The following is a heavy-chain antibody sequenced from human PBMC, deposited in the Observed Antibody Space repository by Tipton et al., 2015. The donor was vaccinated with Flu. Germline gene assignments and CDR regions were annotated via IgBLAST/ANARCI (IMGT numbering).Heavy chain of an antibody. J-gene: IGHJ3*02. CDR1: GGSISSGGYY. D-gene: IGHD3-22*01. CDR3: ARSSSDDSSGYYYPEAFDI. CDR2: IYYSGST. V-gene: IGHV4-31*03. Sequence: SLTCTVSGGSISSGGYYWSWIRQHPGKGLEWIGYIYYSGSTYYNPSLKSRVTISVDTSKNQFSLKLSSVTAADTAVYYCARSSSDDSSGYYYPEAFDIWGQGTMVTVSS.